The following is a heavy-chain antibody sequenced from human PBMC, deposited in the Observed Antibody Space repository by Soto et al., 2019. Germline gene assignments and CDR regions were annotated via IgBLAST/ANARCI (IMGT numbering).Heavy chain of an antibody. J-gene: IGHJ5*01. CDR1: GFTFSSYT. CDR2: ISSGSSYI. CDR3: ARDILSGGAYPDS. D-gene: IGHD3-10*01. V-gene: IGHV3-21*01. Sequence: LRLSCSASGFTFSSYTMNWVRQAPGKGLEWISSISSGSSYIYYAGSVKGRFTISRDNAKNSLFLQMNSLRADDTAVYYCARDILSGGAYPDSWGQGTKVTVSS.